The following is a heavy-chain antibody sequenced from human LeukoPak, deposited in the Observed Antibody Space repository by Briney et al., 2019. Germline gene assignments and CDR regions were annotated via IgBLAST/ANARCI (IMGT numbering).Heavy chain of an antibody. CDR3: ATRNSLDY. CDR1: GFSSSGHW. D-gene: IGHD1-7*01. Sequence: GGSLRLSRAVSGFSSSGHWMNWVRQAPGKGLEWVADIKYDGSEKYYVDSVEGRFTISRDNAKNSLSLQMNNLRVEDTAVYYCATRNSLDYWGQGTQVTVSS. CDR2: IKYDGSEK. J-gene: IGHJ4*02. V-gene: IGHV3-7*02.